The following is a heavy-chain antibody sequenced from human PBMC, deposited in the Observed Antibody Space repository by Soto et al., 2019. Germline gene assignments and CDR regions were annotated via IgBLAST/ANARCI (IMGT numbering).Heavy chain of an antibody. Sequence: QLQLQESGPGLVKPSETLCLNCAVSGGSITSSFYGGWIRQPPGKGLEWIGSIYGTGNTYYNPSLKGRVTISADTSKNQFSMNLISVTAADTALYYCRSSSRYSTDVWGQGATVNVSS. CDR2: IYGTGNT. CDR1: GGSITSSFY. CDR3: RSSSRYSTDV. D-gene: IGHD6-13*01. J-gene: IGHJ6*02. V-gene: IGHV4-39*01.